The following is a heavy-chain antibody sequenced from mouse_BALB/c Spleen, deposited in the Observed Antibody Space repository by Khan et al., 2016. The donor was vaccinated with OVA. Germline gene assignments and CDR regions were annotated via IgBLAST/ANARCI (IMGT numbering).Heavy chain of an antibody. J-gene: IGHJ3*01. CDR1: GYTFTTYW. Sequence: QIQLVQSGAELAKPGASVKMSCTASGYTFTTYWMHWIKQRPGQGLEWIGYINPSTGYTEYNQNFKDKATLTADESSSTAYMHLNSLTSEDSAVYYGARRGLYGIVPYWGQGTLVTVSA. V-gene: IGHV1-7*01. D-gene: IGHD2-10*02. CDR2: INPSTGYT. CDR3: ARRGLYGIVPY.